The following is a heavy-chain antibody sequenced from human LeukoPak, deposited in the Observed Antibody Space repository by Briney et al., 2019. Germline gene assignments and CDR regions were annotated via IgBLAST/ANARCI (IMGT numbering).Heavy chain of an antibody. D-gene: IGHD6-13*01. V-gene: IGHV3-7*01. CDR2: IKEDGSIK. J-gene: IGHJ4*02. CDR3: ARIGYSSSSIDY. Sequence: PGGSLRLSCAASGFTFSWYWMSWVRQAPGKGLEWVANIKEDGSIKYYVDSVKGRLTISRDNAKSSAYLQVNSLRAEDTALYYCARIGYSSSSIDYWGQGTLVTVSS. CDR1: GFTFSWYW.